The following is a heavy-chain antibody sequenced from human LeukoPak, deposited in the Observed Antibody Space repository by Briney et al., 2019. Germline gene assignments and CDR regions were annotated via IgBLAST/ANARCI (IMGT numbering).Heavy chain of an antibody. CDR1: GFTFSLYS. CDR2: ISSTGTYI. CDR3: AREEGIAAVGFDF. J-gene: IGHJ4*02. D-gene: IGHD6-13*01. Sequence: GGSLRLSCAASGFTFSLYSMNWVRQAPGKGLEWLSSISSTGTYIYYADSVKGRFTISRDNAKNSLYLQMDSLRAEDTALYYCAREEGIAAVGFDFWGQGTLVTVSP. V-gene: IGHV3-21*01.